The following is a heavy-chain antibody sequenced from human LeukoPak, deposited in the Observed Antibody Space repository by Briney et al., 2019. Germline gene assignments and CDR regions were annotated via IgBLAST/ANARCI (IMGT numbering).Heavy chain of an antibody. V-gene: IGHV5-10-1*01. J-gene: IGHJ4*02. CDR3: ATDGEYGGDGSPN. Sequence: TRGESLKISCKGSGYSFTSYWISWVRQMPGKGLEWMGRIDPSDSYTNYSPSFQGHVTISADKSISTAYLQWSSLRASDTAMYYCATDGEYGGDGSPNWGQGTLVTVSS. D-gene: IGHD4-23*01. CDR2: IDPSDSYT. CDR1: GYSFTSYW.